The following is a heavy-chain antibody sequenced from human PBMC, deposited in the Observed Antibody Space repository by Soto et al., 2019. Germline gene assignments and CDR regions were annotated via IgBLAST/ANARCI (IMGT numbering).Heavy chain of an antibody. D-gene: IGHD1-26*01. CDR1: FIMYS. V-gene: IGHV3-21*02. CDR3: TSDQGVSYDSLFDP. CDR2: ISSGSDFI. J-gene: IGHJ5*02. Sequence: EVQVVESGGGLVKPGGSLRLSCNFSFIMYSMDWVRQAPGKGLGWVASISSGSDFIKYADSVNGRFTISRDNTKNSVSLQLSSTRVEDTAMYYCTSDQGVSYDSLFDPWGRETLVTVAS.